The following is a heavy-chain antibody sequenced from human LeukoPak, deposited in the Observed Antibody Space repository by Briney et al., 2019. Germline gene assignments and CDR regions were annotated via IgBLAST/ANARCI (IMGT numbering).Heavy chain of an antibody. V-gene: IGHV3-23*01. Sequence: GSLRLSCAASGFTFSTYAMSWVRQAPGKGLEWVSALSGSGISTYYSDSVKGRFTISRDNSKNTLYLQVNSLRAEDTAIYYCAKGDNDILTGYYNSFDYWGQGTLVTVSS. D-gene: IGHD3-9*01. CDR3: AKGDNDILTGYYNSFDY. J-gene: IGHJ4*02. CDR2: LSGSGIST. CDR1: GFTFSTYA.